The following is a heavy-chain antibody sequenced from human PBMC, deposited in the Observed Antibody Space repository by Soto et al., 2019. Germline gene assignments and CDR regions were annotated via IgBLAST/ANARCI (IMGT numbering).Heavy chain of an antibody. J-gene: IGHJ4*02. Sequence: GGSLRLSCAASGFTFSSYAMSWARQAPGKGLEWVSAISGSGGSTYYADSVKGRFTISRDNSKNTLYLQMNSLRAEDTAVYYYAKDLAYYYDSSGYFDYFDYWGQGTLVTVSS. CDR2: ISGSGGST. V-gene: IGHV3-23*01. CDR1: GFTFSSYA. D-gene: IGHD3-22*01. CDR3: AKDLAYYYDSSGYFDYFDY.